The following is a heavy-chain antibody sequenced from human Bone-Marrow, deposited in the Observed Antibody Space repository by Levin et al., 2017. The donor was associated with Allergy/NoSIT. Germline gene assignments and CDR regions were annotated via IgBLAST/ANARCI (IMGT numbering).Heavy chain of an antibody. CDR1: GGTFSSYA. Sequence: SVKVSCKASGGTFSSYAISWVRQAPGQGLEWMGGIIPIFGTANYAQKFQGRVTITADESTSTAYMELSSLRSEDTAVYYCARDRCSSTSCYVGPNWFDPWGQGTLVTVSS. CDR3: ARDRCSSTSCYVGPNWFDP. CDR2: IIPIFGTA. J-gene: IGHJ5*02. D-gene: IGHD2-2*01. V-gene: IGHV1-69*13.